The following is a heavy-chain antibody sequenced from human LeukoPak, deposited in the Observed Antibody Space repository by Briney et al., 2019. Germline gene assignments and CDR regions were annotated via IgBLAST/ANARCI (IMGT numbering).Heavy chain of an antibody. Sequence: ASVKVSCKASGYTFTSYDINWVRQATGQGLEWMGWMNPNSGNTGYARKFQGRVTMTRNTSISTAYMELSSLRSEDTAVYYCARGVLGELPGDYWGQGTLVTVSS. CDR2: MNPNSGNT. D-gene: IGHD3-10*01. CDR1: GYTFTSYD. J-gene: IGHJ4*02. V-gene: IGHV1-8*01. CDR3: ARGVLGELPGDY.